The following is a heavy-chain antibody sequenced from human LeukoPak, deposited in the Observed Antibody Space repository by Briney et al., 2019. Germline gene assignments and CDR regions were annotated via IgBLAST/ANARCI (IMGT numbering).Heavy chain of an antibody. Sequence: GRSLRLSCAASGFPFDNAMHWVRQAPGKGLEWVSVIYKNAITYHADTVKGRFTISRDNAKNMLYLQMNSLRADDTAVYYCARSLRVRGVPDYMDVWGKGTTVIISS. CDR2: IYKNAIT. CDR1: GFPFDNA. V-gene: IGHV3-53*01. D-gene: IGHD3-10*01. CDR3: ARSLRVRGVPDYMDV. J-gene: IGHJ6*03.